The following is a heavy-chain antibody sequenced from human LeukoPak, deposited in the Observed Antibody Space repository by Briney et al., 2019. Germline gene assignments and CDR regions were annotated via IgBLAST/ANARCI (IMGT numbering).Heavy chain of an antibody. CDR2: IYSGGGT. D-gene: IGHD2-2*01. Sequence: PGGSLRLSCAASGFTVSSNYMNWVRQAPGKGLEWVSVIYSGGGTYYADSVKGRFTISRDNSKNTLYLQMNSLRAEDTAVYYCAKDRGIVVVPAAPGAFDIWGQGTMVTVSS. CDR1: GFTVSSNY. V-gene: IGHV3-66*02. J-gene: IGHJ3*02. CDR3: AKDRGIVVVPAAPGAFDI.